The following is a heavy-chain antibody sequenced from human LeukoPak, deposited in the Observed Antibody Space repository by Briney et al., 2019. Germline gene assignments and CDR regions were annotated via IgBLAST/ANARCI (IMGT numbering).Heavy chain of an antibody. V-gene: IGHV4-59*01. CDR2: IYYSGTT. Sequence: PAHTLSLTDPVPGDFIGVWYSSGIRQTPGMGQQWIGYIYYSGTTYYNPSLKSRVTISIDTSKTRFSLNLSSVTAADTAVYYCARTPLGAHSDYWGQGTLVTVSS. J-gene: IGHJ4*02. CDR1: GDFIGVWY. CDR3: ARTPLGAHSDY. D-gene: IGHD1-26*01.